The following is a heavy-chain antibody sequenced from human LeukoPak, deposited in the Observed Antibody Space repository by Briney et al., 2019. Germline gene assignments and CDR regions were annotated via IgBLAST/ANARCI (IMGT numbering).Heavy chain of an antibody. CDR3: ARHYSSSWAHYGMDV. CDR1: GGSISSYY. V-gene: IGHV4-59*08. Sequence: PSETLSLTCTVSGGSISSYYWSWIRQPPGKGLEWIGYIYYSGSTNYNPSLKSRVTIPVDTSKNQFSLKLSSVTAADTAVYYCARHYSSSWAHYGMDVWGQGTTATVSS. CDR2: IYYSGST. D-gene: IGHD6-13*01. J-gene: IGHJ6*02.